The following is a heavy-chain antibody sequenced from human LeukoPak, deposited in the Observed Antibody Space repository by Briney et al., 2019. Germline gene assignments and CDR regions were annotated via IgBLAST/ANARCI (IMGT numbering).Heavy chain of an antibody. D-gene: IGHD2-15*01. J-gene: IGHJ4*02. V-gene: IGHV4-34*01. CDR1: GGSFSGYY. CDR3: ARDRRMSSFDY. CDR2: INHSGST. Sequence: SETLSLTCAVYGGSFSGYYWSWIRQPPGKGLEWIGEINHSGSTNYNPSLKSRVTISVDTSKNQFSLKLSSVTAADTAVYYCARDRRMSSFDYWGQGTLVTVSS.